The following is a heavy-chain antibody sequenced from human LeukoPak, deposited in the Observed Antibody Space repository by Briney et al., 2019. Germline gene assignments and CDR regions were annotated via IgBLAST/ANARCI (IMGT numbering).Heavy chain of an antibody. J-gene: IGHJ6*03. Sequence: SETLSLTCTVSGGSISSYYWSWIRQPPGKGLEWIGYIYYSGSTNYNPSLKSRVTISVDTSKNQFSLKLSSVTAADTAVYYCARHSSGRYGYYYYYMDVWGKGTTVTVSS. CDR1: GGSISSYY. D-gene: IGHD6-19*01. CDR3: ARHSSGRYGYYYYYMDV. V-gene: IGHV4-59*08. CDR2: IYYSGST.